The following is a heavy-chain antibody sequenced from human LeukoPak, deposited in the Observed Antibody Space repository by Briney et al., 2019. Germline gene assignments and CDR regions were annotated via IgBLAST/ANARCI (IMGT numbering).Heavy chain of an antibody. D-gene: IGHD4-23*01. CDR1: GFTFSSYW. V-gene: IGHV3-74*01. CDR3: VRGNDYGGPHY. J-gene: IGHJ4*02. Sequence: GGSLRLSCAASGFTFSSYWMHWVRQAPGKGLVWVSRIDRDGSRINYADSVKGRFTISRDNGKNTLFLQMNSLRAEDAAVYYCVRGNDYGGPHYWGQGTLVTVSS. CDR2: IDRDGSRI.